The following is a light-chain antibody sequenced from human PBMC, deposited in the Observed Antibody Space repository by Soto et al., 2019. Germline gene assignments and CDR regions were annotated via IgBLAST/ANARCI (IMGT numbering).Light chain of an antibody. V-gene: IGKV3-11*01. J-gene: IGKJ4*01. CDR1: RTVNSQ. Sequence: EIVLTQSPASVSLSPGGRATLSCRASRTVNSQLAWYQQKPGQAPRLLIYDTFNRAAGIPARFSGSETGTDFTLTINNPEPEDSAVYYCQQRWDWPLTFGGGTKVEIK. CDR3: QQRWDWPLT. CDR2: DTF.